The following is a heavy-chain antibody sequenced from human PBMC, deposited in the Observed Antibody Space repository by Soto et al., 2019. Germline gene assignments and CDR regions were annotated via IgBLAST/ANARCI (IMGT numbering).Heavy chain of an antibody. CDR2: IKQDGSEK. Sequence: GGSLRLSCAASGFTFSSYWMSWVRQAPGKGLEWVANIKQDGSEKYYVDSVKGRFTISRDNAKNSLYLQMNSLRAEDTAVYYCARDVPAAPTTYNWFDPWGQGTLITVSS. CDR3: ARDVPAAPTTYNWFDP. J-gene: IGHJ5*02. CDR1: GFTFSSYW. V-gene: IGHV3-7*01. D-gene: IGHD2-2*01.